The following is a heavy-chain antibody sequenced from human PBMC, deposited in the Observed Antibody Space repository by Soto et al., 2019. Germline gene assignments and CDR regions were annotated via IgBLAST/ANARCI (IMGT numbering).Heavy chain of an antibody. CDR3: ARVFPGQSGTVYSKSQRGKYFQH. CDR1: GGSFSGYY. V-gene: IGHV4-34*01. Sequence: SETLSLTCAVYGGSFSGYYWSWIRQPPGKGLEWIGEINHSGSTNYNPSLKSRVTISVDTSKNQFSLKLSSVTAADTAVYYCARVFPGQSGTVYSKSQRGKYFQHWGQGTLVTVPS. D-gene: IGHD6-13*01. CDR2: INHSGST. J-gene: IGHJ1*01.